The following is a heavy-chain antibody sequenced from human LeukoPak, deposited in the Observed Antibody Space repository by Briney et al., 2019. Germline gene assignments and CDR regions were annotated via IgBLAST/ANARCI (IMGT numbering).Heavy chain of an antibody. V-gene: IGHV3-48*03. CDR1: AFIFSDYE. J-gene: IGHJ4*02. Sequence: PGGSLRLSCEASAFIFSDYEMHWVRQAPGKGLEWISYINTFSTAMYYADSVKGRFTISRDNAKNSVLLQMNSLRVDDTALYFCARTVPEPRAGMGPLDYWGQGTPVTVSS. D-gene: IGHD1-1*01. CDR2: INTFSTAM. CDR3: ARTVPEPRAGMGPLDY.